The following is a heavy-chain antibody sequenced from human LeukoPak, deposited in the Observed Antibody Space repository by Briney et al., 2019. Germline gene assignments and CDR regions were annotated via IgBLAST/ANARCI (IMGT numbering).Heavy chain of an antibody. D-gene: IGHD3-10*01. V-gene: IGHV1-8*01. Sequence: ASLKVSCKTSGYSFSPFDINWVRQATGQGLEWMGWMNPNSGNTNYEQKFQGRLTMTRDTSISTAYMELSSLRSEDTAVYYCARGGILVQGVTILNGMDVWGQGTTVTVSS. J-gene: IGHJ6*02. CDR3: ARGGILVQGVTILNGMDV. CDR1: GYSFSPFD. CDR2: MNPNSGNT.